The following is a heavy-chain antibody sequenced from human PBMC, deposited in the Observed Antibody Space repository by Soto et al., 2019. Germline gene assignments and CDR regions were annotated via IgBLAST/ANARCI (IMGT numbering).Heavy chain of an antibody. Sequence: EVQLVESGGGLVKPGGSLRLSCAASGFTFSSYSMNWVRQAPGKGLEWVSSISSSSSYIYYAASVKGRFTISRDNANHSLYLQPSRARAADTAAYYSARRSPGFGALLAMRTYMDVWGTGNTVTVSS. J-gene: IGHJ6*03. D-gene: IGHD3-10*01. CDR1: GFTFSSYS. CDR3: ARRSPGFGALLAMRTYMDV. CDR2: ISSSSSYI. V-gene: IGHV3-21*01.